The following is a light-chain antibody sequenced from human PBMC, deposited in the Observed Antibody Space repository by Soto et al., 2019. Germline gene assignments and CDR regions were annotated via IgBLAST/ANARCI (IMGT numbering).Light chain of an antibody. Sequence: QSVLTQPPSASGTPGQRVTISCSGSTSNIGSNYVYWYQQLPGTAPKVLIYRNNQRPSGVPDRFSGSKSGTSASLAISGLRSEDEADYYCAAWDDSLSVVFGGGPKVTVL. J-gene: IGLJ2*01. CDR2: RNN. CDR3: AAWDDSLSVV. CDR1: TSNIGSNY. V-gene: IGLV1-47*01.